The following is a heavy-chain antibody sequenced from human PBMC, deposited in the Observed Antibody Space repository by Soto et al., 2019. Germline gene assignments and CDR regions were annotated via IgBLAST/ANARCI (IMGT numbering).Heavy chain of an antibody. Sequence: QITLKESGPTLVKPTQTLTLTCTFSGFSLSTSGVGVAWIRQPPGKALEWLALFYWDDDKRYRPSLETKLTITKDTSKNPVVLTITNMDSVDTATYYWAYLPCSGGSCYWFSYSGMDLWGQGTTVTVYS. CDR2: FYWDDDK. D-gene: IGHD2-15*01. CDR1: GFSLSTSGVG. V-gene: IGHV2-5*02. CDR3: AYLPCSGGSCYWFSYSGMDL. J-gene: IGHJ6*02.